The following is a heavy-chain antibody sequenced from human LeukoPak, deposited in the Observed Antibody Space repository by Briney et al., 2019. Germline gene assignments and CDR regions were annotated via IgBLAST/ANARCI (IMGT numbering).Heavy chain of an antibody. CDR2: IIPIFGTA. D-gene: IGHD6-13*01. CDR3: ARDRGYSSSWYDPSYFDY. J-gene: IGHJ4*02. CDR1: GGTFSSYA. Sequence: SVKVSCKASGGTFSSYAISWVRQAPGQGLEWMGRIIPIFGTANYAQKFQGRVTITADKSTSTAYMELSSLRSEDTAVYYCARDRGYSSSWYDPSYFDYWGQGTLVTVSP. V-gene: IGHV1-69*06.